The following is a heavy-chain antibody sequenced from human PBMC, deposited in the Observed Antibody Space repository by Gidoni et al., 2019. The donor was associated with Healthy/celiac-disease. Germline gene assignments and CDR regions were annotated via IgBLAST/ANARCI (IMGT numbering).Heavy chain of an antibody. CDR3: ARVFSGGSCFDY. Sequence: VRQAPGKGLEWVSVIYSGGSTYYADSVKGRFTISRHNSKNTLYLQMNSLRAEDTAVYYCARVFSGGSCFDYWGQGTLVTVSS. CDR2: IYSGGST. D-gene: IGHD2-15*01. J-gene: IGHJ4*02. V-gene: IGHV3-53*04.